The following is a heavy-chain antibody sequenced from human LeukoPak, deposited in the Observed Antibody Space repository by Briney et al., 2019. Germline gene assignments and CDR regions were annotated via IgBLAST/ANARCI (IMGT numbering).Heavy chain of an antibody. CDR1: GITFSNVV. J-gene: IGHJ4*02. V-gene: IGHV3-15*01. D-gene: IGHD2-21*02. CDR3: TASMSRGVTAARN. CDR2: IKAKIDGGTT. Sequence: PGGSLRLSCAASGITFSNVVMSWVRQAPGKGLEWIGRIKAKIDGGTTAYAAPVNGRFTISRDDSQNMLFLHMNSLETEDAALYYCTASMSRGVTAARNWDQGTLVTVSS.